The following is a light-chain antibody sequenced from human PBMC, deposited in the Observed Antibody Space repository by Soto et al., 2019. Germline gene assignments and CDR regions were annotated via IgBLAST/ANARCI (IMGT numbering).Light chain of an antibody. CDR3: QQSYTTPLFT. CDR1: QTISNS. J-gene: IGKJ3*01. V-gene: IGKV1-39*01. CDR2: ATS. Sequence: DIQMTQSPSSLSASVGDRVTITCRASQTISNSLNWYQQRPGKAPKLLIYATSNLQSGVPSRFSGSESGADFTLTISSLQPEDFATYYCQQSYTTPLFTCGPGTKVDIE.